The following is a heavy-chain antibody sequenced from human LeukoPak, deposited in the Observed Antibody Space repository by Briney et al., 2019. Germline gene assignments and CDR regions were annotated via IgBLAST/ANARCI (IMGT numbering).Heavy chain of an antibody. D-gene: IGHD6-13*01. CDR2: ISGSGGST. CDR3: AKDQKNIAAAVVRVDY. CDR1: GFTFSSYA. V-gene: IGHV3-23*01. J-gene: IGHJ4*02. Sequence: GGSLRLSCAASGFTFSSYAMSWVRQAPGKGLEWVSAISGSGGSTYYADSVKGRFTISRDSSKNTLYLQMNSLRAEDTAVYYCAKDQKNIAAAVVRVDYWGQGTLVTVSS.